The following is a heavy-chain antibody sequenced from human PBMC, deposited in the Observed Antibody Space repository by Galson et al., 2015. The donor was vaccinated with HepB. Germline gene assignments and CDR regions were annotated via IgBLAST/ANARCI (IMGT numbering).Heavy chain of an antibody. J-gene: IGHJ4*02. Sequence: SLRLSCAASGFTFSSYAMHWVRQAPGKGLEYVSAISSNGGSTYYADSVKGRFTISRDNSKNTLYLQMSSLRAEDTAVYYCVKDRVGWELLIEFDYWGQGTLVTVSS. CDR1: GFTFSSYA. D-gene: IGHD1-26*01. CDR2: ISSNGGST. CDR3: VKDRVGWELLIEFDY. V-gene: IGHV3-64D*06.